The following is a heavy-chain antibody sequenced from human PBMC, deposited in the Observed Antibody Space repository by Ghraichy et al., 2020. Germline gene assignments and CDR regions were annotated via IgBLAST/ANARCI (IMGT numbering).Heavy chain of an antibody. J-gene: IGHJ6*02. V-gene: IGHV4-39*07. CDR2: IFYSGTT. CDR3: ARVPTMFGVAPWGMDI. Sequence: SQTLSLTCTVSGGSITSSRYYWGWIRQPPGKGLEWIGSIFYSGTTYYNPSLKSRLTLSVDRSQNLVSLRLSSMTSADTAVYYCARVPTMFGVAPWGMDIWGQGTTVTVS. CDR1: GGSITSSRYY. D-gene: IGHD3-3*01.